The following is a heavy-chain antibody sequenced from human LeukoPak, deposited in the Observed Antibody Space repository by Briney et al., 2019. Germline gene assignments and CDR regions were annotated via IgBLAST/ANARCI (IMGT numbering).Heavy chain of an antibody. J-gene: IGHJ4*02. D-gene: IGHD5-12*01. Sequence: GGSLRLSCAASGFTFDDYGMSWVRQAPGKGLEWVSGINWNGGSTGYADSVRGRFTISRDNAKDSLYLQMNSLRAEDTALYYCARERGYSGARYFDYWGQGTLVTVSS. V-gene: IGHV3-20*04. CDR2: INWNGGST. CDR3: ARERGYSGARYFDY. CDR1: GFTFDDYG.